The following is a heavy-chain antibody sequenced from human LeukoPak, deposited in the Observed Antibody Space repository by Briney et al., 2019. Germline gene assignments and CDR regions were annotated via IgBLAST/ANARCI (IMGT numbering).Heavy chain of an antibody. Sequence: ASVKVSCKASGYTFTGYYMHWVRQAPGQGLEWMGWINPNSGGTNYAQKFQGRVTMTRDTSISTAYMELSRLRSDDTAVYYCARSFYDFWSGYYLYYYYYYMDVWGKGTTVTVSS. CDR2: INPNSGGT. V-gene: IGHV1-2*02. J-gene: IGHJ6*03. CDR1: GYTFTGYY. CDR3: ARSFYDFWSGYYLYYYYYYMDV. D-gene: IGHD3-3*01.